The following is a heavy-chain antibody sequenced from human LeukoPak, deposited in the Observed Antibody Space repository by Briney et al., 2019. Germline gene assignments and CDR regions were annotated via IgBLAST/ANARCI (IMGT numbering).Heavy chain of an antibody. CDR2: IYTSGST. Sequence: SETLSLTCTVSGGSISSYYWSWIRQPAGKGLEWIGRIYTSGSTNYNPSLKSRFTMSVDTSKNQFSLKLSSVTAADTAVYYCAREGGLYYYYYMDVWGKGTTVTVSS. CDR1: GGSISSYY. CDR3: AREGGLYYYYYMDV. D-gene: IGHD3-16*01. J-gene: IGHJ6*03. V-gene: IGHV4-4*07.